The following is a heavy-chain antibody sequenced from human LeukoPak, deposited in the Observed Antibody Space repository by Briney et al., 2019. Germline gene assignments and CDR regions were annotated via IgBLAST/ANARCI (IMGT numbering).Heavy chain of an antibody. CDR1: GFTFSSYS. V-gene: IGHV3-21*01. Sequence: PGRSLRLSCAASGFTFSSYSMNWVRQAPGKGLEWVSSISSSSSYIYYADSVKGRFTISRDNAKNSLYLQMNSLRAEDTAVYYCARERGYDFWSGSTKTFDYWGQGTLVTVSS. D-gene: IGHD3-3*01. CDR2: ISSSSSYI. CDR3: ARERGYDFWSGSTKTFDY. J-gene: IGHJ4*02.